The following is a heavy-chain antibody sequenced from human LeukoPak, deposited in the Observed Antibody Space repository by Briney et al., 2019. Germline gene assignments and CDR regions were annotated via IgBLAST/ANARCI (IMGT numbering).Heavy chain of an antibody. V-gene: IGHV3-23*01. Sequence: GGSLRLSCAASGFTFSSYAMSWVRQAPGKGLEWVSAIRGSGDRAHYADSVKGRFTISRDNSKNTLYLQMNSLGAEDTAVYYCAKEVECSSTSCYNPGYYYYYMDVWGKGTTVTISS. J-gene: IGHJ6*03. CDR1: GFTFSSYA. D-gene: IGHD2-2*01. CDR2: IRGSGDRA. CDR3: AKEVECSSTSCYNPGYYYYYMDV.